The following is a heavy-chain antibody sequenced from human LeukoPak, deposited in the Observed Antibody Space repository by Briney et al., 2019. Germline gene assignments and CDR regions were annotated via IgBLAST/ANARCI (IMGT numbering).Heavy chain of an antibody. V-gene: IGHV3-7*01. CDR1: GFTISSYW. CDR2: IKQDGSEK. D-gene: IGHD2-21*02. CDR3: SRDRGGGDIYFDY. Sequence: PGGSLRLSCAASGFTISSYWMSWVRQAPGKGLEWVANIKQDGSEKYYVDSVKGRFTISRDNAKNSLYLQMSSLGAEDTAIYYCSRDRGGGDIYFDYWGQGTLVTVSS. J-gene: IGHJ4*02.